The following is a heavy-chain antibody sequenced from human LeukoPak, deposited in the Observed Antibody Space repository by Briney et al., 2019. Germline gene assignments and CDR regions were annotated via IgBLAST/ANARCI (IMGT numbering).Heavy chain of an antibody. Sequence: QPGGSLRLSCAASGFTFSSYSINWVRQAPGKGLEWVSYISSSSSTIYYADSVKGRFTISRANAKNSLYLQMSSLRAEITAVYYCARDWSDTAVDYWGQGTLVTVSS. J-gene: IGHJ4*02. CDR2: ISSSSSTI. D-gene: IGHD5-18*01. CDR3: ARDWSDTAVDY. V-gene: IGHV3-48*01. CDR1: GFTFSSYS.